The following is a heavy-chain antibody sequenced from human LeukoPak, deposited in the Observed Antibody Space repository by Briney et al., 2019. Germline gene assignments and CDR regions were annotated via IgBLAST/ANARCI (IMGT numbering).Heavy chain of an antibody. Sequence: GGSLRLSCAASGFTFDDYGMSWVRQAPGKGLEWVSGINWNGGSTGYADSVKGRFTISRDNAKNSLYLQMNSLRAEDTALYYCARVVQLVAVAGPYFDYWGQGTLVTVSS. V-gene: IGHV3-20*04. CDR1: GFTFDDYG. D-gene: IGHD6-19*01. J-gene: IGHJ4*02. CDR3: ARVVQLVAVAGPYFDY. CDR2: INWNGGST.